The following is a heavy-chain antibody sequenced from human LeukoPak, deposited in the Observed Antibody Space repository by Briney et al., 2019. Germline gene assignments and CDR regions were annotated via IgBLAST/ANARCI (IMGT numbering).Heavy chain of an antibody. CDR1: GGSFSGYY. CDR3: ARGRRYSSIWAKNWFDP. V-gene: IGHV4-34*01. Sequence: PSETLSLTCAVYGGSFSGYYWSWIRQPPGKGLEWIGEINHSGSTNYNPSLKSRVTISVDTSKNQFSLKLSSVTAADTAVYYCARGRRYSSIWAKNWFDPWGQGTLVTVSS. CDR2: INHSGST. J-gene: IGHJ5*02. D-gene: IGHD6-13*01.